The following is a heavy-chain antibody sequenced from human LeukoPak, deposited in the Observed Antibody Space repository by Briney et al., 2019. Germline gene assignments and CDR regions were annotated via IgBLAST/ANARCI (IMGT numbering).Heavy chain of an antibody. CDR3: ARLEWLSELGNWFDL. CDR1: GYSISSGYY. Sequence: PSETLSLTCTVSGYSISSGYYWGWIRQPPGKGLEWIGSIYHSGSTYYNPSLKSRVTISVDTSKNQFSLKLSSVTAADTAVYYCARLEWLSELGNWFDLWGQGTLVTVSS. V-gene: IGHV4-38-2*02. D-gene: IGHD3-3*01. CDR2: IYHSGST. J-gene: IGHJ5*02.